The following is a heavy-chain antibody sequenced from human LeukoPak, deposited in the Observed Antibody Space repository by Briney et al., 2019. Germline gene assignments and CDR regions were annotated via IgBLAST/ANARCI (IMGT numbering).Heavy chain of an antibody. CDR1: GFTVSSKY. CDR2: LHGGGST. CDR3: ARDLVSRSNY. J-gene: IGHJ4*02. Sequence: GGSLRLSCAVSGFTVSSKYMSWVRQTPGKGLEWVSFLHGGGSTYYADSVKGRFTVSRDNSKNTLYLQMNSLRAEDTAVYYCARDLVSRSNYWGQGTPVTVSS. V-gene: IGHV3-53*01. D-gene: IGHD6-6*01.